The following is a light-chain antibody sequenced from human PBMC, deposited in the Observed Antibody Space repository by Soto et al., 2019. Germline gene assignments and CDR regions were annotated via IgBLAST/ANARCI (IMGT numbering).Light chain of an antibody. Sequence: DIQMTQSPSCLSASAGDRVTITCRASQSISGYLNWYQKKSGQAPRLLMYAASSLQSGVPSRFSGSGSGTDFTLTISSLQPEDVATYYCQKYNSAPRAFGQGTKWIS. CDR3: QKYNSAPRA. V-gene: IGKV1-39*01. J-gene: IGKJ1*01. CDR1: QSISGY. CDR2: AAS.